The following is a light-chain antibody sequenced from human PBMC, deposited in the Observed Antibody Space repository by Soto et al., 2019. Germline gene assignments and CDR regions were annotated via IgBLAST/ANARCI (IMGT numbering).Light chain of an antibody. Sequence: QSVLTQPPSASGTPGQRVTISCSGSSSNIGSNTVNWYQQLPGTAPTLLIYSNNQRPSGVPDRFSGSKSGTSASLAVNGLQPGDEADYYCAAWDDSLNGPLFGGGTKLTVL. J-gene: IGLJ3*02. CDR2: SNN. V-gene: IGLV1-44*01. CDR3: AAWDDSLNGPL. CDR1: SSNIGSNT.